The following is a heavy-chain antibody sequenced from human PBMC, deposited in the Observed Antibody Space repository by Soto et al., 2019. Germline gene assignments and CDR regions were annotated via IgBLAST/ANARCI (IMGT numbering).Heavy chain of an antibody. J-gene: IGHJ4*02. Sequence: GGSLRLSCAASGFTVSSNYMSWVRQAPGKGLEWVSVIYSGGSTYYADSVKGRFTISRNNSKNTLYLQMNSLRAEDTAVYYCAREMDYGDRIEDYWGQGTLVTVSS. V-gene: IGHV3-53*04. CDR1: GFTVSSNY. CDR2: IYSGGST. D-gene: IGHD4-17*01. CDR3: AREMDYGDRIEDY.